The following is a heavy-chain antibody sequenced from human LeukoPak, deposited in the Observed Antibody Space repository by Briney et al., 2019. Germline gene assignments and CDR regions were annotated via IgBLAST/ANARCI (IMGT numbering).Heavy chain of an antibody. CDR1: GLTVSSYA. V-gene: IGHV3-21*01. Sequence: GGSLRLSCGASGLTVSSYAMNWVRQAPGKGLEWVSSISSSSTYIYYADSVKGRFTISRDNAKNSLYLQMNSLRAEDTSMYYCARDEGGSYPGGLFDYWGQGALVTVSS. J-gene: IGHJ4*02. CDR3: ARDEGGSYPGGLFDY. D-gene: IGHD1-26*01. CDR2: ISSSSTYI.